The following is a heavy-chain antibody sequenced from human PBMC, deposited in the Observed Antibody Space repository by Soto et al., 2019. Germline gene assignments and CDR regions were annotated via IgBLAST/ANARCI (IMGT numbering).Heavy chain of an antibody. CDR2: IYYSGST. CDR1: GGSISSGYYY. CDR3: ARSYKDGYIRN. D-gene: IGHD5-12*01. J-gene: IGHJ4*02. Sequence: SETLSLTCTVSGGSISSGYYYLSWIRHPPGKGLEWIGYIYYSGSTYYNPSLKSRVTISVDTSKNQFSLKLSSVTAADTAVYYCARSYKDGYIRNWGQGTLVTVSS. V-gene: IGHV4-30-4*01.